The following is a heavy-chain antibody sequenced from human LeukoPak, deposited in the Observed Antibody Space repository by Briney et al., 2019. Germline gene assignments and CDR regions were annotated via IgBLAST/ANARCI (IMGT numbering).Heavy chain of an antibody. CDR2: INPNSGGT. CDR3: ARDHLKGANWFDP. V-gene: IGHV1-2*02. J-gene: IGHJ5*02. Sequence: ASVKVSCKASGYTFTGYYMHWVRQAPGQGLEWMGWINPNSGGTNYAQKFQGRVTMTRDTSISTAYMELSRLRSDDTAVYYCARDHLKGANWFDPWGQGTLVTVSS. CDR1: GYTFTGYY. D-gene: IGHD4/OR15-4a*01.